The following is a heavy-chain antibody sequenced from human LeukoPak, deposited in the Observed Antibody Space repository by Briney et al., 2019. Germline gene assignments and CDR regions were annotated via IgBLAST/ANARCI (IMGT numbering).Heavy chain of an antibody. CDR2: ISGSASST. J-gene: IGHJ4*02. CDR1: GSTFSSYA. D-gene: IGHD6-6*01. CDR3: TKSPPLIAARSYFDY. V-gene: IGHV3-23*01. Sequence: GGSLRLSCAASGSTFSSYAMSWVRQAPGKGLEWVSAISGSASSTYYADSVKGRFTISRDNSKNTLYLQMNSLRAEDTAVYYCTKSPPLIAARSYFDYWGQGTLVTVSS.